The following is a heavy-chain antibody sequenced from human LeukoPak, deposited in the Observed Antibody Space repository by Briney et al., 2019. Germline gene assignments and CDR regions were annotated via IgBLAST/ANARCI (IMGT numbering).Heavy chain of an antibody. CDR3: ARAMGPAARDGIFDY. Sequence: PSETLSLTCTVSLGSISRSSYYWGWVRPPPGEGLEWSGSIYYSARTSCNPSLKSRVTISVDTSKHQFSLTVTSVTAADRAVYYCARAMGPAARDGIFDYWGKGTMVTVSS. V-gene: IGHV4-39*07. J-gene: IGHJ4*02. CDR2: IYYSART. CDR1: LGSISRSSYY. D-gene: IGHD6-13*01.